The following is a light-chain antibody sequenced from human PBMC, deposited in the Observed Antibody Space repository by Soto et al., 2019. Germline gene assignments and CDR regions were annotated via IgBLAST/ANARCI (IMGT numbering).Light chain of an antibody. CDR1: QDIRNF. CDR3: QKYSSVPV. Sequence: DIQMTQSPTSLSASVGDRVTITCRASQDIRNFVAWYQQKPGKAPKLLIYAASILQVGVPSRFGGSGSGTDFTLTINSLQPEDVATYSCQKYSSVPVFGPGTKVEIK. J-gene: IGKJ3*01. CDR2: AAS. V-gene: IGKV1-27*01.